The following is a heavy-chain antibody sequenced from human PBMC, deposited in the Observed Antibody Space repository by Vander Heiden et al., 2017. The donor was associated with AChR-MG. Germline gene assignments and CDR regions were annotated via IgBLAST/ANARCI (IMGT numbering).Heavy chain of an antibody. D-gene: IGHD6-13*01. J-gene: IGHJ4*02. Sequence: QLLESGGGLVQPGGSLRLSCVGSRFNFGSYALSWVRQAPGRGLEWLSTISSTGVTTLYADSVKGRFTISRDSSKSTLYLQMDSLRVDDTALYHCAKDPYGGIAEPNPFESWGRGVQVTVSS. CDR3: AKDPYGGIAEPNPFES. CDR2: ISSTGVTT. V-gene: IGHV3-23*01. CDR1: RFNFGSYA.